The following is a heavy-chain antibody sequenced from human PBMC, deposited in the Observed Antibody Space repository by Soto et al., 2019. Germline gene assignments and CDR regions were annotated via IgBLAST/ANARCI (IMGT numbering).Heavy chain of an antibody. V-gene: IGHV1-69*13. D-gene: IGHD3-3*01. Sequence: ASVKVSCKASGGTFSSYAISWVRQAPGQGLEWMGGIIPIFGTANYAQKFQGRVTITADESTSTAYMELSSLRSEDTAVYYCARASFWSGYYKGDYYYYGMDVWGQGTTVTVYS. J-gene: IGHJ6*02. CDR2: IIPIFGTA. CDR1: GGTFSSYA. CDR3: ARASFWSGYYKGDYYYYGMDV.